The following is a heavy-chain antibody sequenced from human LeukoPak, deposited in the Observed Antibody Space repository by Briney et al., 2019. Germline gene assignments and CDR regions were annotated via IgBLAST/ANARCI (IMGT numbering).Heavy chain of an antibody. CDR1: GFTFSDYY. D-gene: IGHD2-21*02. CDR3: AIARNIYCGGDCPPDY. V-gene: IGHV3-11*01. Sequence: GGSLRLSCAASGFTFSDYYMSWIRQAPGKGLEWVSYVSSSGSTIYYADSVKGRFTISRDNAKNSLYLQMNSLRAEDTAVYYCAIARNIYCGGDCPPDYWGQGTLVTVSS. CDR2: VSSSGSTI. J-gene: IGHJ4*02.